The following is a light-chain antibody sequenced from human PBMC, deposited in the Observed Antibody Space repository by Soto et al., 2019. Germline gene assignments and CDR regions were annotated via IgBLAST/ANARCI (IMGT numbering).Light chain of an antibody. CDR3: AAWDDSLTDYV. CDR1: SSNIGRNT. CDR2: RNN. Sequence: QSVLTQAPSASETPGQRVTISCSGGSSNIGRNTVNWYQQLPGPAPKLLIYRNNRRPSGVPDRFSGSKSGTSASLAISGLQSEDEADYYCAAWDDSLTDYVFGTGTKLTVL. V-gene: IGLV1-44*01. J-gene: IGLJ1*01.